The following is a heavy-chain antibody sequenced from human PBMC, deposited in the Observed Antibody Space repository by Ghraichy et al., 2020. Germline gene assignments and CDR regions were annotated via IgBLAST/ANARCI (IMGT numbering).Heavy chain of an antibody. CDR2: ISSSGENT. CDR3: AKNNWNEGGFFDS. D-gene: IGHD1-1*01. CDR1: GFTFTSYG. Sequence: GESLNISCAAASGFTFTSYGMSWVRQAPGKGLEWVSAISSSGENTHYADSVRGRLTISRDTSKNTVYLQMSNLRAEDTALYYCAKNNWNEGGFFDSWGQGTLVTVSS. V-gene: IGHV3-23*01. J-gene: IGHJ4*02.